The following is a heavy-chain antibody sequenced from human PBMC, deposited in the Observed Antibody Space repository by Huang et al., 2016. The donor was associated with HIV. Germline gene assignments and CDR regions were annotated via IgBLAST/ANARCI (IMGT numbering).Heavy chain of an antibody. D-gene: IGHD5-12*01. CDR3: TREYTVAGAFDL. CDR2: ISNDGSSR. Sequence: QVQLVESGGGVVQPGRSLRLSCAASGFSFANYAMHWVRQAPGKRLEWGTCISNDGSSRYYADSVKGRFTISRDNFKNALYLQMNRLRGDDTAVYYCTREYTVAGAFDLWGQGTMVTVSS. V-gene: IGHV3-30-3*01. CDR1: GFSFANYA. J-gene: IGHJ3*01.